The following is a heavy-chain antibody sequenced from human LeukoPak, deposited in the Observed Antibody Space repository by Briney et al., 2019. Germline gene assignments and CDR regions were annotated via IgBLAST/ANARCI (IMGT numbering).Heavy chain of an antibody. CDR3: AKGGQGYDSSEDAFDI. Sequence: GGSLRLSCAASGFTFSSYEMNWVRQAPGKGLEWVSYISSSGSTTYYADSVKGRFTISRDNSKNTLYLQMNSLRAEDTAVYYCAKGGQGYDSSEDAFDIWGQGTMVTVSS. D-gene: IGHD3-22*01. CDR1: GFTFSSYE. CDR2: ISSSGSTT. V-gene: IGHV3-48*03. J-gene: IGHJ3*02.